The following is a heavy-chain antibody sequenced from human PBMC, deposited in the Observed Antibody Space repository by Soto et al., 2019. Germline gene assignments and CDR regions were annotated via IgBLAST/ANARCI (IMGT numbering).Heavy chain of an antibody. CDR2: IYHSGSA. J-gene: IGHJ6*02. V-gene: IGHV4-34*01. CDR3: ARGKYSSSQGGHYGMDV. Sequence: QVQLQQWGAGLLKPSETLSLTCAVYGGSFSGYYWRWIRHPPGKVLVWLGDIYHSGSANYNPSLKSRVTISVDTSKNQFSLKLSSVTAADTAVYYCARGKYSSSQGGHYGMDVWGQGTTVTVSS. D-gene: IGHD6-6*01. CDR1: GGSFSGYY.